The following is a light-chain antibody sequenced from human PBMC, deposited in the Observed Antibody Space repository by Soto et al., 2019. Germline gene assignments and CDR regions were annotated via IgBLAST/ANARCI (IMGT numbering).Light chain of an antibody. J-gene: IGKJ3*01. V-gene: IGKV1-5*01. Sequence: DIQMTQSPSTLSASVGDRVTITCRASQSISRSLAWYQQKPGKAPSLLIYDASSLEGGVATRFSGSAFGTEFTLSIPNSQPADFATYYCQQYSDFLISFGPGTTVDFK. CDR3: QQYSDFLIS. CDR1: QSISRS. CDR2: DAS.